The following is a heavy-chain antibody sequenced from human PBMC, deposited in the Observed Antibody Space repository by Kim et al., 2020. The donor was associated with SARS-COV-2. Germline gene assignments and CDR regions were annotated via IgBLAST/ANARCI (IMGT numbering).Heavy chain of an antibody. CDR2: IFYSGST. J-gene: IGHJ4*02. Sequence: SETLSLTCTVSGGSITTYHWTWIRQPPGKGLEWIGYIFYSGSTNYNPSLRSRLTISVDTSKNQLSLKLNSVTTADTAVYFCARGEVGTTTMPVYWGQGTLVTVSS. CDR3: ARGEVGTTTMPVY. D-gene: IGHD1-26*01. V-gene: IGHV4-59*13. CDR1: GGSITTYH.